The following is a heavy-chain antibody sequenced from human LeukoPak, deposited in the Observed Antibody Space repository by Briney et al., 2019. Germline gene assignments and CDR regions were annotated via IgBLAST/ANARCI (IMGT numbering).Heavy chain of an antibody. CDR3: ANVAKGRYFYYYMDV. CDR2: ISPYNAYT. Sequence: ASVKVSCKASGYTTNTVGITWGRQAPGQGREWIGWISPYNAYTKYANTPQGRVNLPTDNSTTKSYMHLRRLKSDHTALYFCANVAKGRYFYYYMDVWAKGTTV. J-gene: IGHJ6*03. D-gene: IGHD2-15*01. V-gene: IGHV1-18*01. CDR1: GYTTNTVG.